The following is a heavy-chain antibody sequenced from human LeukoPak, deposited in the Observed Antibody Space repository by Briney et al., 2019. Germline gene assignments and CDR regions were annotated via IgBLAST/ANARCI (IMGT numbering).Heavy chain of an antibody. Sequence: PGGSLRLSCAASGFTFSSYAISWVRQAPGKGLEWVSAISGSGGSTYYADSVKGQFTISRDNSKNTLYLQMNSLRAEDTAVYYCAKDLEVHSSGWYSDYWGQGTLVTVSS. CDR1: GFTFSSYA. V-gene: IGHV3-23*01. J-gene: IGHJ4*02. CDR3: AKDLEVHSSGWYSDY. D-gene: IGHD6-19*01. CDR2: ISGSGGST.